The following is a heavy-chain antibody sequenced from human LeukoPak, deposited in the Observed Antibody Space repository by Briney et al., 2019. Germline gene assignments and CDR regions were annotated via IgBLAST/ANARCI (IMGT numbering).Heavy chain of an antibody. V-gene: IGHV1-2*02. J-gene: IGHJ4*02. CDR1: GYTFTGYY. D-gene: IGHD3-22*01. CDR2: LNPDSGAT. Sequence: ASVKVSCKASGYTFTGYYLHWVRQAPGQGLEWMAWLNPDSGATNHAQKFQGRVTVTRDTSITTAYMDLSGLRSDDTAVYYCARSLPYDNRNPHIDHWGQGTLITVSS. CDR3: ARSLPYDNRNPHIDH.